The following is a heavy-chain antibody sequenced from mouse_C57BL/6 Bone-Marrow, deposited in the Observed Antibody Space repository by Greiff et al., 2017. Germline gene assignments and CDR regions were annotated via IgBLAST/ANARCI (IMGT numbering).Heavy chain of an antibody. Sequence: EVKLVESEGGLVQPGSSMKLSCTASGFTFSDYYMAWVRQVPEKGLEWVANINYDGSSTYYLDSLKSRFIISRDNAKNILYLQMSSLKSEDTATYYCARITTVEYYFDYWGQGTTLTVSS. V-gene: IGHV5-16*01. D-gene: IGHD1-1*01. CDR1: GFTFSDYY. CDR3: ARITTVEYYFDY. CDR2: INYDGSST. J-gene: IGHJ2*01.